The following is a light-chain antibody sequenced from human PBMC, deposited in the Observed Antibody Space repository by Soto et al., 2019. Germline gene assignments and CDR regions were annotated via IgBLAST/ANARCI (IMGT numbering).Light chain of an antibody. V-gene: IGKV1D-8*03. CDR3: QQSYKMPS. CDR1: QGISSY. Sequence: VIWITQSPSLLSASTGDRVTISYRMSQGISSYLAWYQQKPGKAPELLIYAASTLQIGVPSRFSGSGSGTEFTLTISSLEPEDFGTYYCQQSYKMPSFGQGTRLEIK. J-gene: IGKJ5*01. CDR2: AAS.